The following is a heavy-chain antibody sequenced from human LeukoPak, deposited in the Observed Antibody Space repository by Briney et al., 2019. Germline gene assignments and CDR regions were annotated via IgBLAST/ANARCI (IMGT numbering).Heavy chain of an antibody. CDR1: GYSFTSYW. Sequence: GESLKISCKGSGYSFTSYWIGWVRQMPGKGLEWMGIIYPGDSDTRYSPSFQGQVTISADKSISTAYLQWSGLKASDTAMYYCARHAMARFGELSPDYWGQGTLVTVSS. J-gene: IGHJ4*02. CDR3: ARHAMARFGELSPDY. V-gene: IGHV5-51*01. CDR2: IYPGDSDT. D-gene: IGHD3-10*01.